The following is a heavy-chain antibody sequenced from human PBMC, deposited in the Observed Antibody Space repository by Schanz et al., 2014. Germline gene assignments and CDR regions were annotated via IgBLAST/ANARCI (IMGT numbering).Heavy chain of an antibody. CDR3: ARGGGPEDVFDI. V-gene: IGHV1-69*04. CDR1: GGTFSTYP. J-gene: IGHJ3*02. D-gene: IGHD5-12*01. CDR2: IIPILGIA. Sequence: QVQLVQSGAEVKKPGASVKVSCKASGGTFSTYPINWLRQAPGQGLEWMGRIIPILGIANYAQKFQGRVTITADKSTFTAYMDVSSLRSEDTAVYYCARGGGPEDVFDIWGQGTILTVSS.